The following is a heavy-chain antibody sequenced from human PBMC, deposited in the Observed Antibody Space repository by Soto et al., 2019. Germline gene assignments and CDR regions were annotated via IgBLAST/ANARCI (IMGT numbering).Heavy chain of an antibody. V-gene: IGHV1-69*05. CDR2: IIPIFGTA. CDR1: GGTFSSYA. CDR3: ARDMSTGASIAVAARA. Sequence: QVQLVQSGAEVKKPGSSVKVSCKASGGTFSSYAISWVRQAPGQGLEWMGGIIPIFGTANYAQKFQGRVTITXXEXTXKAYMELSSLRSEDTAVYYCARDMSTGASIAVAARAWGQGTLVTVSS. D-gene: IGHD6-19*01. J-gene: IGHJ4*02.